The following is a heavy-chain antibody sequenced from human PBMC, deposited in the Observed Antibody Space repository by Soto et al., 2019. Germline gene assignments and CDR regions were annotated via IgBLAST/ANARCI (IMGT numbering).Heavy chain of an antibody. Sequence: GGSLILSCAASEFTFSTYSMNWVRQAPGKGLEWVSSIGRSSNYIYYADSVKGRFIISRDNAKNSLYLQMNRLRAEDTAVYYCTSTMAGAFDIWGQGTMVTVSS. CDR3: TSTMAGAFDI. J-gene: IGHJ3*02. V-gene: IGHV3-21*01. D-gene: IGHD3-10*01. CDR2: IGRSSNYI. CDR1: EFTFSTYS.